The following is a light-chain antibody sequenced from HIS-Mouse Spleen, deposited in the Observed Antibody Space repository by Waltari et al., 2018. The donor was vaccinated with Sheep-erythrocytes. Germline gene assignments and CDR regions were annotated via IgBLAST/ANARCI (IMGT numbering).Light chain of an antibody. CDR1: KLGDKY. CDR3: QAWDSSTAWV. V-gene: IGLV3-1*01. CDR2: QDS. Sequence: SYELTQPPSVSVSPGQTASITCSGDKLGDKYACWYQQKPGQSPVLVIYQDSKRPSGIPERFSGSNSGNTATLTMDEADYYCQAWDSSTAWVFGGGTKLTVL. J-gene: IGLJ2*01.